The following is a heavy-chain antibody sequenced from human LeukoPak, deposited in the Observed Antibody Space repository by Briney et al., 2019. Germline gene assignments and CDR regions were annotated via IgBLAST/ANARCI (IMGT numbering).Heavy chain of an antibody. CDR2: IYNSGNT. V-gene: IGHV4-61*01. CDR3: ASGGYCGTTSCYPKWFDP. Sequence: PSETLSLTCTVSGGSVSSGSYYWSWIRQPPGKGLEWIGYIYNSGNTNYNPSLKSRVTISLDTSKNQFSLKLTPATAADTAIYYCASGGYCGTTSCYPKWFDPWGQGTLVTVSS. J-gene: IGHJ5*02. CDR1: GGSVSSGSYY. D-gene: IGHD2-2*01.